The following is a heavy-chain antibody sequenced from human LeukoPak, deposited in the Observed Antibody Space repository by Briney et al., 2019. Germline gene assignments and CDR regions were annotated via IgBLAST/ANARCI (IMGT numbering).Heavy chain of an antibody. J-gene: IGHJ3*02. CDR3: ARPGPFEI. Sequence: GGTLRLSCAASGFTFSSYEMNWVRQAPGKGLEWVSYISSSGSTFYYADSVKGRFTISRDNAKNSVYLQMNSLRAEDTAVYYCARPGPFEIWGQGTMVSVSS. V-gene: IGHV3-48*03. CDR1: GFTFSSYE. CDR2: ISSSGSTF.